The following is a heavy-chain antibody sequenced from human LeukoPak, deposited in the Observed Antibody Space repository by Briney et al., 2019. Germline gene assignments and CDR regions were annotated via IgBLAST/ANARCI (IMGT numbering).Heavy chain of an antibody. D-gene: IGHD2-2*01. CDR3: AREKSCSSTSCYGYFDY. V-gene: IGHV1-69*01. Sequence: SLKVSWKASRGTFSSYAISWVRQAPGQGLEWMGGIIPIFGTANYAQKFQGRVTITADESTSTAYMELSSLRSEDTAVYYCAREKSCSSTSCYGYFDYWGQGTLVTVSS. J-gene: IGHJ4*02. CDR2: IIPIFGTA. CDR1: RGTFSSYA.